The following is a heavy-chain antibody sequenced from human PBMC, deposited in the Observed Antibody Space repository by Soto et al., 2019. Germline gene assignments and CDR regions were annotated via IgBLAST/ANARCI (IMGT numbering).Heavy chain of an antibody. CDR2: ISGYTINT. V-gene: IGHV1-18*01. D-gene: IGHD5-18*01. Sequence: QVQLVQSGAEVKKPGASVKVSCKASGYTFIDYGISWVRQAPGQGLEWMGWISGYTINTKYAQKVQGRVTMTTDTSTSTAYMELRSLRSDDTAVYYGARDIVDTAMVLDYYGMDVWGQGTTVTVSS. CDR3: ARDIVDTAMVLDYYGMDV. J-gene: IGHJ6*02. CDR1: GYTFIDYG.